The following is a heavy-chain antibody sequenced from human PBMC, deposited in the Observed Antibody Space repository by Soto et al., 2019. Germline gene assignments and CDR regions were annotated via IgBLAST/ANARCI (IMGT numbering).Heavy chain of an antibody. D-gene: IGHD5-18*01. CDR1: GGSISSGEYY. CDR3: AREGAEQYHSNGYWHHWFDP. CDR2: IYYSGST. Sequence: SETLSLTCTVSGGSISSGEYYWSWIRQPPGKGLEWIGYIYYSGSTYYNPSLKSRVTISVDTSRNQFSLKLSSVTAADTAVYFCAREGAEQYHSNGYWHHWFDPWGQGTLVTVS. J-gene: IGHJ5*02. V-gene: IGHV4-30-4*01.